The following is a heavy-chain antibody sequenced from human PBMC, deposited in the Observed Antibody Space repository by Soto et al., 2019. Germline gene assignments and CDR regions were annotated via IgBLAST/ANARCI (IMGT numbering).Heavy chain of an antibody. CDR3: ARFTYKSGFNWFVP. Sequence: LALTCTVSGASINSDYWSWIRQSPGKGLEWIGYIYHMGGTDYNPSLKSRVTISIDKSKNQFSLNLRSVTAADTAVYFCARFTYKSGFNWFVPWGQGTQVTVS. D-gene: IGHD5-12*01. CDR1: GASINSDY. V-gene: IGHV4-59*03. CDR2: IYHMGGT. J-gene: IGHJ5*02.